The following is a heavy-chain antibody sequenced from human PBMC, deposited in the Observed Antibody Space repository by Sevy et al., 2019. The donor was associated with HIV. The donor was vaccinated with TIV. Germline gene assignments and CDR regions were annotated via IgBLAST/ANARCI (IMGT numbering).Heavy chain of an antibody. Sequence: SETLSLTCAVSGYSISSGYYWGWIRQPPGKGLEWIGSIYHSGSTYYNPSLKSRVTISVDTSKNQLSRKPSSVTAADTAVYYCARLITDSGGAYYYYYYYMDVWGKGTTVTVSS. J-gene: IGHJ6*03. CDR1: GYSISSGYY. D-gene: IGHD3-10*01. CDR2: IYHSGST. V-gene: IGHV4-38-2*01. CDR3: ARLITDSGGAYYYYYYYMDV.